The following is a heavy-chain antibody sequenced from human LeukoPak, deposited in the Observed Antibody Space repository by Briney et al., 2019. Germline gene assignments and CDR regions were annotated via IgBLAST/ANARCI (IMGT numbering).Heavy chain of an antibody. D-gene: IGHD6-19*01. CDR1: GGSISSGGYY. V-gene: IGHV4-31*03. J-gene: IGHJ4*02. Sequence: SETLSLTCTVSGGSISSGGYYWSWIRQHPGTGLEWIGYIYYSGSTYYNPSLKSRVTISVDTSKNQFSLKLSSVTAADTAVYYCARDHRSQWLGLDYWGQGTLVTVSS. CDR3: ARDHRSQWLGLDY. CDR2: IYYSGST.